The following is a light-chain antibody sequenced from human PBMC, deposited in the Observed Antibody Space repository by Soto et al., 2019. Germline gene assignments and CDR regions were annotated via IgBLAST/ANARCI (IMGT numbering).Light chain of an antibody. Sequence: DIELTQSAGNLSLSPGERGTLXCRASLSVCSNYVALYQHKPGQAPRLLIYSSSSRAPGSPDRFSCSGSGTDFTLTISRREPDDFAVYYCQQYGSSSSTFGGGTKVDIK. J-gene: IGKJ4*01. CDR1: LSVCSNY. V-gene: IGKV3-20*01. CDR3: QQYGSSSST. CDR2: SSS.